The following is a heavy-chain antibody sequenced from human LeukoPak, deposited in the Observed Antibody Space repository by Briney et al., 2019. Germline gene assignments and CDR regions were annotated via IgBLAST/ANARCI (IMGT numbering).Heavy chain of an antibody. D-gene: IGHD1-26*01. CDR1: GFTFSSYG. J-gene: IGHJ4*02. CDR3: AKVKWELLQTHHFFAY. V-gene: IGHV3-30*18. CDR2: MSYDGSNQ. Sequence: GRSLRLSCAASGFTFSSYGMHWVRQAPGKGLEWVAIMSYDGSNQYYADSVKGRFTISRDNSKSTLYLQMSSLRAEDTAVYYCAKVKWELLQTHHFFAYWGQGTLVTVSS.